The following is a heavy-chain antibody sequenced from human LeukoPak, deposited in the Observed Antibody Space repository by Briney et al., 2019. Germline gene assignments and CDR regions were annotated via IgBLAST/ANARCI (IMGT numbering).Heavy chain of an antibody. CDR1: GFTFSSYA. CDR2: ISSSGGST. Sequence: PGGSLRLSCAASGFTFSSYAMSSVRQAPREGLECVSAISSSGGSTCYADSVKGRFTISRDNSKNTLYLQMNSLRAEDTAVYYCAKGWGPPSIAVAGTGFDYWGQGTLVTVSS. CDR3: AKGWGPPSIAVAGTGFDY. D-gene: IGHD6-19*01. V-gene: IGHV3-23*01. J-gene: IGHJ4*02.